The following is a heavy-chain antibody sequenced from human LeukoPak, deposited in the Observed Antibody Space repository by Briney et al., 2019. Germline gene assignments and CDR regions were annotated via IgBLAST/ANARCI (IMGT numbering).Heavy chain of an antibody. V-gene: IGHV3-7*01. CDR2: INQNGSEK. CDR3: ARAQSGDCSSASCYDYGMDV. CDR1: TFTFSNYW. J-gene: IGHJ6*02. D-gene: IGHD2-2*01. Sequence: GGSLRLSCAASTFTFSNYWMSWVRQAPGKGLEWVANINQNGSEKYYADSVKGRFTFSRDNAKNSLYLRMNCLRAEDTAVYYCARAQSGDCSSASCYDYGMDVWGQGTTVTVSS.